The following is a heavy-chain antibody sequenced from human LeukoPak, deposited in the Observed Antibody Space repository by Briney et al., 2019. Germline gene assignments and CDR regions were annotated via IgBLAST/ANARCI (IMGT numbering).Heavy chain of an antibody. CDR1: GGTFSSYA. V-gene: IGHV1-69*01. J-gene: IGHJ6*03. CDR3: ARVEEQLAGNYYYYYIDV. D-gene: IGHD6-13*01. Sequence: SVKVSCKASGGTFSSYAISWVRQAPGQGLEWMGGIIPIFGTANYAQKFQGRVTITADESTSTAYMELSSLRSEDTAVYYCARVEEQLAGNYYYYYIDVWGKGTTVTVSS. CDR2: IIPIFGTA.